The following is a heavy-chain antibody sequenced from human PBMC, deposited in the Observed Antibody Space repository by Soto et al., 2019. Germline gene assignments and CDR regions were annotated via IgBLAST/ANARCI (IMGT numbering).Heavy chain of an antibody. D-gene: IGHD3-22*01. V-gene: IGHV1-18*04. J-gene: IGHJ3*02. CDR3: ARGEITYYYDSSGYYYFTDAFGI. CDR1: GYTFTSYG. Sequence: ASVKVSCKASGYTFTSYGISWVRQAPGQGLEWMGWISAYNGNTNYAQKLQGRVTMTTDTSTSTAYMELRSLRSDDTAVYYCARGEITYYYDSSGYYYFTDAFGIWGQGTMVTVSS. CDR2: ISAYNGNT.